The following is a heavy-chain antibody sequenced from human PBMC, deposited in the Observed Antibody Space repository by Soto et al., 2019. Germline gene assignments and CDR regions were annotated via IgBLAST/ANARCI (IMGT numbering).Heavy chain of an antibody. CDR1: GFTFSNAW. D-gene: IGHD4-17*01. J-gene: IGHJ4*02. CDR3: TTAATWGYGDYDFDY. V-gene: IGHV3-15*01. Sequence: GGSLRLSCAASGFTFSNAWMSWVRQAPGKGLEWVGRIKSKTDGGTTDYAAPVKGRFTISRDDSKNTLYLQMNSLKTEDTAVYYCTTAATWGYGDYDFDYWGQGTLVTISS. CDR2: IKSKTDGGTT.